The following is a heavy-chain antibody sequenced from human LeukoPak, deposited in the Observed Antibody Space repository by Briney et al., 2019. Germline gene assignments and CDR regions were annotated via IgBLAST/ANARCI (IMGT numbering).Heavy chain of an antibody. CDR1: GYTFDNYG. V-gene: IGHV1-18*01. Sequence: GASVKVSCKASGYTFDNYGISWVRQAPGQGLEWMGWISGYNRNTKYAQRLQGRVIMTTDTSTSTVYMGLGSLRSDDTAIYYCARDGLRSEWSYFDYWGQGTLVTVSS. CDR3: ARDGLRSEWSYFDY. D-gene: IGHD3-3*01. CDR2: ISGYNRNT. J-gene: IGHJ4*02.